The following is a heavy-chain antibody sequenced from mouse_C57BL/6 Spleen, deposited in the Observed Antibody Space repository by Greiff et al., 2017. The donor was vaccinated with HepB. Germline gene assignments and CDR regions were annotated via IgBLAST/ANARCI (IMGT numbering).Heavy chain of an antibody. D-gene: IGHD2-2*01. CDR1: GYTFTDYY. CDR3: ARGVILPYYAMDY. Sequence: VQLQQSGAELVRPGASVKLSCKASGYTFTDYYINWVKQRPGQGLEWIARIYPGSGNTYYNEKFKGKATLTAEKSSSTAYMQLSSLTSEDSAVYFCARGVILPYYAMDYGGQGTSVTVSS. CDR2: IYPGSGNT. J-gene: IGHJ4*01. V-gene: IGHV1-76*01.